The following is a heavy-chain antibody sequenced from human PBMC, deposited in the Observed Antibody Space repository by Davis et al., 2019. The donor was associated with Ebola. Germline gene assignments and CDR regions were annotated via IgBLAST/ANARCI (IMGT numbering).Heavy chain of an antibody. V-gene: IGHV4-59*12. CDR3: ARWVGATPYYYYGMDV. CDR1: GGSISSYY. Sequence: SETLSLTCTVSGGSISSYYWSWIRQPPGKGLEWIGYIYYSGSTNYNPSLKSRVTISVDTSKNQFSLKLSSVTAADTAVYYCARWVGATPYYYYGMDVWGQGTTVTVSS. J-gene: IGHJ6*02. D-gene: IGHD1-26*01. CDR2: IYYSGST.